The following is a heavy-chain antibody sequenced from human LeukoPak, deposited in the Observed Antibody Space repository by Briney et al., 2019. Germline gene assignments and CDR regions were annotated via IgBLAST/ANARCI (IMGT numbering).Heavy chain of an antibody. CDR1: GGSISSGDYY. Sequence: SQTLSLTCTVSGGSISSGDYYWSWIRQPPGKGLEWIGYIYYSGSTYYNPSLKSRVTISVDTSKNQFSLKLSSVPAADTAVYYCAREDYDFWSGYYVDYWGQGTLVTVSS. D-gene: IGHD3-3*01. V-gene: IGHV4-30-4*01. CDR3: AREDYDFWSGYYVDY. CDR2: IYYSGST. J-gene: IGHJ4*02.